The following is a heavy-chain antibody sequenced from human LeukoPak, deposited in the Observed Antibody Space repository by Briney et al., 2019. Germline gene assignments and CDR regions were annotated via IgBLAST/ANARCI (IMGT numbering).Heavy chain of an antibody. CDR1: GFTFSSYA. CDR2: ISTDGSRT. J-gene: IGHJ3*02. V-gene: IGHV3-64*01. CDR3: ARGHGLDSGWHDVFDI. D-gene: IGHD6-19*01. Sequence: GGSLRLSCAASGFTFSSYAIHWVRQAPGKGLEYVSSISTDGSRTFYANPVRGRFIVSRDNSKNTLYLQMGGLRVEDMAVYYCARGHGLDSGWHDVFDIWGQGTMVTVSS.